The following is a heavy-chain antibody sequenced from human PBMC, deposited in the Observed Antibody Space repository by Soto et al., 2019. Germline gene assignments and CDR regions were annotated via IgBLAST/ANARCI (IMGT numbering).Heavy chain of an antibody. Sequence: HPGRSMRLSCGASGYTFSNFWMAWVRQAPGKGLEWVANIKQDGSTKEHVDSVRGRFTISRDNAKNSVYLHMNSLRAEDTAVYYCTSTGDRGVAYAMDGSGEGTTVTVSS. CDR3: TSTGDRGVAYAMDG. CDR2: IKQDGSTK. V-gene: IGHV3-7*01. D-gene: IGHD7-27*01. CDR1: GYTFSNFW. J-gene: IGHJ6*02.